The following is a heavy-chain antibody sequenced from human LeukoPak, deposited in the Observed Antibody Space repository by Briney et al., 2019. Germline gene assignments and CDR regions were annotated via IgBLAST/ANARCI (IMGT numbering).Heavy chain of an antibody. CDR1: GFTFSSYE. CDR2: ISSSGSTI. J-gene: IGHJ6*03. D-gene: IGHD2-15*01. Sequence: GGSLRLSCAASGFTFSSYEMNWVRQAPGKGLEWVSYISSSGSTIYYADSVKGRFTISRDNAKNSLYLQMNSLRAEDTAVYYCARVHGGYCSGGSCYSGSYYYYMDVWGKGTTVTVSS. CDR3: ARVHGGYCSGGSCYSGSYYYYMDV. V-gene: IGHV3-48*03.